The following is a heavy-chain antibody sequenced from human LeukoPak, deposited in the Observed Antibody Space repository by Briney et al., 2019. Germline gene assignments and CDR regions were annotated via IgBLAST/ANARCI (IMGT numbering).Heavy chain of an antibody. Sequence: SVKVSCKASGGTFSSYAISWVRQAPGQGLEWMGGIIPIFGTANYAQKFQGRVTITADESTSTAYMELSSLRSEDTAVYYCAREPGPDNLTYYYGMDVWGQGTTVTVSS. CDR2: IIPIFGTA. CDR1: GGTFSSYA. CDR3: AREPGPDNLTYYYGMDV. D-gene: IGHD3-9*01. V-gene: IGHV1-69*13. J-gene: IGHJ6*02.